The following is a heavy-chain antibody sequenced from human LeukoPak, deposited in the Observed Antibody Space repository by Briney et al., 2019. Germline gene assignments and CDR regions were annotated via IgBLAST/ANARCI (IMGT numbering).Heavy chain of an antibody. CDR1: GYTFTSYD. CDR2: MNPNSGNT. CDR3: ARENYGDYGGAFDI. V-gene: IGHV1-8*01. D-gene: IGHD4-17*01. Sequence: ASVKVSCKASGYTFTSYDINWVRQATGQGLEWMGWMNPNSGNTGYAQKFQGRVTMTRNTSISTAYMELSSLRSEDTAVYYCARENYGDYGGAFDIWGQGAMVTVSS. J-gene: IGHJ3*02.